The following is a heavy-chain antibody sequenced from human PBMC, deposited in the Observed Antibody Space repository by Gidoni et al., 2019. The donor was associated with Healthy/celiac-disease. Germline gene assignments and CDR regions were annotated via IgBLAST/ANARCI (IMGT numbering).Heavy chain of an antibody. CDR2: ISYDRTNK. J-gene: IGHJ4*02. D-gene: IGHD1-26*01. CDR3: ARGGSRGGTTFDY. CDR1: GFIFSDFA. V-gene: IGHV3-30-3*01. Sequence: QVQLVESGGGGVQPGRSLRLSWAASGFIFSDFAMHWVRQAPGKGLEWVALISYDRTNKYYAESVKGRFTISRDNSKNTVYLQMNSQRVEDTAVYYCARGGSRGGTTFDYWGQGTLVTVSS.